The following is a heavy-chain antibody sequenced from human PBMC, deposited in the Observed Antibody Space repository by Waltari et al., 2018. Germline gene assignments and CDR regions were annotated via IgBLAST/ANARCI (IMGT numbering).Heavy chain of an antibody. J-gene: IGHJ3*02. D-gene: IGHD3-22*01. CDR3: AKVITMIVVVRYDAFDI. CDR2: ISGSGGST. V-gene: IGHV3-23*01. CDR1: GFTFSSYA. Sequence: EVQLLESGGGLVQPGGSLRLSCAASGFTFSSYAMSWVRQAPGKGLEWVSAISGSGGSTYYADSVKGRFTISRDNSKNTLYLQMNSLRAEDTAVYYCAKVITMIVVVRYDAFDIWGQGTMVTVSS.